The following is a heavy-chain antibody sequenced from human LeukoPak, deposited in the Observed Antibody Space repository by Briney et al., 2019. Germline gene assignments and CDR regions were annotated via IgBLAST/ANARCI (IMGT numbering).Heavy chain of an antibody. CDR1: GYTFTGYY. Sequence: ASVKVSCKASGYTFTGYYMHWVRPAPGQGLEWMGWINPNSGGTNYAQKFQGRVTMTRDTSISTAYMELSRLRSDDTAVYYCARKSDSYYDILTGYSIFDYWGQGTLVTVSS. J-gene: IGHJ4*02. CDR2: INPNSGGT. CDR3: ARKSDSYYDILTGYSIFDY. V-gene: IGHV1-2*02. D-gene: IGHD3-9*01.